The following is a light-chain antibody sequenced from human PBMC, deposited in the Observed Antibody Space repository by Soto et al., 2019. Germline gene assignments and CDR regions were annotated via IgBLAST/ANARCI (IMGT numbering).Light chain of an antibody. CDR2: AAS. Sequence: ENVLTQSPDTLSLSPGERATRSCRASQRVDNNYLAWYQQKPGQAPRPLIYAASSRAPGIPDRFSGSGSGTDFTLTIIRLEPEDSATYFCQQYDSTPRTFGQGTKVDNK. CDR1: QRVDNNY. V-gene: IGKV3-20*01. J-gene: IGKJ1*01. CDR3: QQYDSTPRT.